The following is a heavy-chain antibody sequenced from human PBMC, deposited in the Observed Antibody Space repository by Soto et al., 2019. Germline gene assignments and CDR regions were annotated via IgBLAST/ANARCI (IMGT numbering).Heavy chain of an antibody. CDR1: GGSFSGYY. CDR2: INHSGST. CDR3: ARGGYSYGYFTRTDFDY. Sequence: SETLSLTCAVYGGSFSGYYWSWIRQPPGKGLEWIGEINHSGSTNYNPSLKSRVTISVDTSKNQFSLKLSSVTAADTAVYYCARGGYSYGYFTRTDFDYWGQGTLVSVSS. D-gene: IGHD5-18*01. V-gene: IGHV4-34*01. J-gene: IGHJ4*01.